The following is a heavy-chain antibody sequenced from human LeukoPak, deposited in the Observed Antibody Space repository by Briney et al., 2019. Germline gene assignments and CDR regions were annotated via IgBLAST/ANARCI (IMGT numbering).Heavy chain of an antibody. CDR2: MYHTGST. V-gene: IGHV4-38-2*02. Sequence: SETLSLTCTVSGYSMSSGYYWGWIRQPPERGLEWIGSMYHTGSTYYNPSLKSRVTISVDTSKNQFSLKLSSVTAADTAVYYCARTTMVRGTYYMDVWGKGTTVTISS. CDR1: GYSMSSGYY. J-gene: IGHJ6*03. CDR3: ARTTMVRGTYYMDV. D-gene: IGHD3-10*01.